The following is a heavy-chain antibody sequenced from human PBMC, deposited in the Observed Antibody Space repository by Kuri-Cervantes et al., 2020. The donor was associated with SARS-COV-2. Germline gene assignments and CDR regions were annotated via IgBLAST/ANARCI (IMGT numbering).Heavy chain of an antibody. CDR3: AREGLDYGAEYYYYMDV. V-gene: IGHV1-69*04. D-gene: IGHD4-17*01. J-gene: IGHJ6*03. CDR1: GGTFSSYT. CDR2: IIPILGIA. Sequence: SVKVSCKASGGTFSSYTISWVRQAPGQGLEWMGRIIPILGIANYAQKFQGRVTITADKSTSTAYMELSSLRSEDTAVYYCAREGLDYGAEYYYYMDVWGKGTTVTVSS.